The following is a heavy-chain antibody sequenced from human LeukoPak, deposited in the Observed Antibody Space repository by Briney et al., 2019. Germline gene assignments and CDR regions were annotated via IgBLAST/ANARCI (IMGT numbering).Heavy chain of an antibody. J-gene: IGHJ4*02. Sequence: GGSLRFSCAASGFTFSSFAMSWVRQTPGKGLEWVSTISHDGGSTYFADSVKGRFTISRDNSKSTLYLQMNSLRAEDTALYFCAKDFSSGLFDYWGQGTLVAVSS. CDR3: AKDFSSGLFDY. CDR2: ISHDGGST. CDR1: GFTFSSFA. V-gene: IGHV3-23*01. D-gene: IGHD6-19*01.